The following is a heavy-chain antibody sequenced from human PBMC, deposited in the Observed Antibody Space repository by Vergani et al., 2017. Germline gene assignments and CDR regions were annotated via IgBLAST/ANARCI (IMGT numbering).Heavy chain of an antibody. CDR1: GGSFSGYY. CDR2: INHSGST. Sequence: QVHLQQRGAGLLKPSETLSLTCAVYGGSFSGYYWSWIRQPPGKGLEWIGEINHSGSTNYNPSLKSRVTISVDTSKNQFSLKLSSVTAADTAVYYCARPAXSSSSRRYYYYMDVWGKGTTVTVSS. D-gene: IGHD6-6*01. V-gene: IGHV4-34*02. J-gene: IGHJ6*03. CDR3: ARPAXSSSSRRYYYYMDV.